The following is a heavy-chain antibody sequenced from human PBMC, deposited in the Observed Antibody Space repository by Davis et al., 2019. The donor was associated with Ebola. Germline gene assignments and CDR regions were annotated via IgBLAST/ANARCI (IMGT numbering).Heavy chain of an antibody. CDR2: IYYSGST. Sequence: MPSETLSLTCTVSGGSISSYYWSWTRQPPGKGLEWIGYIYYSGSTNYNPSLKSRVTISVDTSKNQFSLKLSSVTAADTAVYYCARVRYYGSGSPIDYWGQGTLVTVSS. J-gene: IGHJ4*02. CDR1: GGSISSYY. V-gene: IGHV4-59*08. D-gene: IGHD3-10*01. CDR3: ARVRYYGSGSPIDY.